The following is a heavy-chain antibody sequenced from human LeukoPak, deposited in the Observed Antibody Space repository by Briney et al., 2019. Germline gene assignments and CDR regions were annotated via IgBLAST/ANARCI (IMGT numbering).Heavy chain of an antibody. CDR3: ARGDRSSWFNFDY. V-gene: IGHV3-33*01. Sequence: GGSLRLSCAASGFTFSSYVMHWVRQAPGKVLEWVAVTWYDGTNKYFADSVRGRFSISRDNSKNTLYLQMNSLRAEDTAVYYCARGDRSSWFNFDYWGQGTLVTVSS. D-gene: IGHD6-13*01. CDR2: TWYDGTNK. CDR1: GFTFSSYV. J-gene: IGHJ4*02.